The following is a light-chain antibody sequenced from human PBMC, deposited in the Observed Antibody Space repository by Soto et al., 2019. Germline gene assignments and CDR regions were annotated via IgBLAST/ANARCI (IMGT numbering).Light chain of an antibody. J-gene: IGLJ3*02. CDR1: SSNLGAGYD. CDR2: GNR. Sequence: QSVLTQPPSVSGAPGQRVTISCTENSSNLGAGYDVHWYQQHPGAAPKLVIFGNRNRPSGVPERFSGSKSGTSASLAITGLQAEDEAGYYCQAYDYSLTASVFGGGTKVTVL. V-gene: IGLV1-40*01. CDR3: QAYDYSLTASV.